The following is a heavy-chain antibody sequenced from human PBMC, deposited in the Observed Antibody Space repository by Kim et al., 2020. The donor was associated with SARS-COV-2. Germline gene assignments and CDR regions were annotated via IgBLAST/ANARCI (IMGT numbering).Heavy chain of an antibody. CDR1: GFTFSSYG. Sequence: GGSLRLSCAASGFTFSSYGMHWVRQAPGKGLEWVAVISYDGSNKYYADSVKGRFTISRDNSKNTLYLQMNSLRAEDTAVYYCAKGSSWYLEWAGPYYFD. V-gene: IGHV3-30*18. CDR3: AKGSSWYLEWAGPYYFD. J-gene: IGHJ4*01. D-gene: IGHD6-13*01. CDR2: ISYDGSNK.